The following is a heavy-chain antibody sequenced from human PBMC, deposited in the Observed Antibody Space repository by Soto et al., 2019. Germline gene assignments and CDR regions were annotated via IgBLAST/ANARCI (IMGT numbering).Heavy chain of an antibody. J-gene: IGHJ5*02. D-gene: IGHD5-12*01. Sequence: WASVKVSCKASGGTFSSYAISWVRQAPGQGLEWMGGIIPIFGTANYAQKFQGRVTITADESTSTAYMELSSLRSEDTAVYYCARGGLNPNWFDPWGQGTLVTVSS. V-gene: IGHV1-69*13. CDR1: GGTFSSYA. CDR2: IIPIFGTA. CDR3: ARGGLNPNWFDP.